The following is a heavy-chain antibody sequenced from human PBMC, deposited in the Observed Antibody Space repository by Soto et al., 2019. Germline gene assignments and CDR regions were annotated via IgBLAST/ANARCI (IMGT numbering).Heavy chain of an antibody. CDR1: GFIFSSYT. Sequence: PGGSLRLSCAASGFIFSSYTMNWVRQAPGKGLEWVSSISASSTYMYYADSLKGRFTISRGNAYNSLYLQMNSLRAEDTAVYYYARGWLRDPWMYWGQGTLVTVSS. CDR3: ARGWLRDPWMY. D-gene: IGHD5-12*01. J-gene: IGHJ4*02. V-gene: IGHV3-21*01. CDR2: ISASSTYM.